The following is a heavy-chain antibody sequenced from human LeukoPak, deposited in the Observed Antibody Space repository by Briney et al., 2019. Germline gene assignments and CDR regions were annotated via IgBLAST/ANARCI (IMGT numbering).Heavy chain of an antibody. D-gene: IGHD3-22*01. J-gene: IGHJ4*02. Sequence: ASVKVSCKASGYTFTGYYMHWVRQAPGQGLEWMGWINPNSGGTNYAQKFQGRVTMTRDTSISTAYMELSSLRSDDTAVYYCARHGYDSSGYWVDYWGQGTLVTVSS. CDR1: GYTFTGYY. CDR3: ARHGYDSSGYWVDY. V-gene: IGHV1-2*02. CDR2: INPNSGGT.